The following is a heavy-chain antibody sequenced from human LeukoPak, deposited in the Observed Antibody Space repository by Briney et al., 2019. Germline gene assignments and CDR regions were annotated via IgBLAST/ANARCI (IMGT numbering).Heavy chain of an antibody. V-gene: IGHV4-34*01. D-gene: IGHD4-17*01. J-gene: IGHJ4*02. CDR2: INHSGYT. Sequence: SETLSLTCAVSGVSFNDYYWSWVRQTPGKGLEWIGEINHSGYTNDSPSLKSRVTLSIDASRKQFSLNLRSVTVADTGIYYCTRMTTGHDYWGQGTLVTVSS. CDR3: TRMTTGHDY. CDR1: GVSFNDYY.